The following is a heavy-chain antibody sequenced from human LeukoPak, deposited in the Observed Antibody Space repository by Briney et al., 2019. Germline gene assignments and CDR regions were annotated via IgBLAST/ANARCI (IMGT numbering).Heavy chain of an antibody. CDR1: GYSFTSYW. CDR3: ARHIAYSSGYYSTFDY. V-gene: IGHV5-51*01. J-gene: IGHJ4*02. D-gene: IGHD3-22*01. CDR2: IYPGDSDI. Sequence: GESLRISCKGSGYSFTSYWIGWVRQMPGKGLEWMGIIYPGDSDIRYSPSFQGQVTMSADKSISTAYLQWSSLKASDTAMYCCARHIAYSSGYYSTFDYWGQGTLVAVSS.